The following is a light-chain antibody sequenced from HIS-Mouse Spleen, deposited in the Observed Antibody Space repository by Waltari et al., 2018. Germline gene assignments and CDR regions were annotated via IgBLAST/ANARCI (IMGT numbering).Light chain of an antibody. CDR1: ALPKKY. J-gene: IGLJ2*01. CDR2: DDS. V-gene: IGLV3-10*01. Sequence: SYELTQPPSVSVSPGQTARITCPGDALPKKYAYWYQQKSGQAPVLVIYDDSKRPSWIPERFSGSSSGTMATLTISGAQVEDEADYYCYSTDSSGNHRVFGGGTKLTVL. CDR3: YSTDSSGNHRV.